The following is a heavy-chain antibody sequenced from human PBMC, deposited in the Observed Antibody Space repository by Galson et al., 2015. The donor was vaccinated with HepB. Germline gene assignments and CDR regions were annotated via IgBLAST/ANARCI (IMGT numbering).Heavy chain of an antibody. Sequence: SLRLSCAASGFTLSSYSMNWVRQAPGKGLEWVSYISSSSSTIYYADSVKGRFTISRDNAKNSLYLQMNSLRDEDTAVYYCSRDNYYDSSGYYFDDAFDIWGQGTMVTVSS. CDR3: SRDNYYDSSGYYFDDAFDI. J-gene: IGHJ3*02. CDR2: ISSSSSTI. D-gene: IGHD3-22*01. V-gene: IGHV3-48*02. CDR1: GFTLSSYS.